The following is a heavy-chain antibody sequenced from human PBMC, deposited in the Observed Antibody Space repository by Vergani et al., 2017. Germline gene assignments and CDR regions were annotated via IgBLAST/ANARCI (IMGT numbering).Heavy chain of an antibody. D-gene: IGHD5-24*01. J-gene: IGHJ4*02. CDR1: GFTFSIYA. CDR3: VKDSGEMATIAARITGGRPDY. Sequence: EVQLVESGGGLVQTGGSLRLSCSASGFTFSIYAMHWVRQAPGKGLEYVSAISSNGGSTYYADSVKGRFTISRDNSKNTLYLQMSSLRAEDTAVYYCVKDSGEMATIAARITGGRPDYWGQGTLVTVSS. V-gene: IGHV3-64D*06. CDR2: ISSNGGST.